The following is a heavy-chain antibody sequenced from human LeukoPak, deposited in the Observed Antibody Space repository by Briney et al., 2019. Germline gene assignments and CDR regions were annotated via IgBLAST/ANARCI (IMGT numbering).Heavy chain of an antibody. CDR2: IKSKGDGETT. CDR1: GFIFTNAW. J-gene: IGHJ4*02. CDR3: TTDLGITMIRGVIVN. Sequence: GGSLRLSCADSGFIFTNAWMSWVRQAPGKGLEWVGRIKSKGDGETTDYAAPVKGRFIMSRDDSKATLYLQMDSLKTEDAAVYYCTTDLGITMIRGVIVNWGQGTLVTVSS. V-gene: IGHV3-15*01. D-gene: IGHD3-10*01.